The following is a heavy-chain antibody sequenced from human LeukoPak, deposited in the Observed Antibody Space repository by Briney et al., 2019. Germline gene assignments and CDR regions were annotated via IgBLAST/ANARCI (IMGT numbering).Heavy chain of an antibody. J-gene: IGHJ4*02. CDR1: GGSFSGYY. Sequence: PSETLSLTCAVYGGSFSGYYWSWIRQPPGKGLEWIGYIYYSGSTYYNPSLKSRVTISVDTSKNQFSLKLSSVTAADTAVYYCAGGGITMVRGVINPLGYWGQGTLVTVSS. D-gene: IGHD3-10*01. V-gene: IGHV4-59*06. CDR3: AGGGITMVRGVINPLGY. CDR2: IYYSGST.